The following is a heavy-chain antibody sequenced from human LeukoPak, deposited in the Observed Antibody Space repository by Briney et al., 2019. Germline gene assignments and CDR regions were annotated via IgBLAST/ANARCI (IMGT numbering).Heavy chain of an antibody. D-gene: IGHD2-15*01. CDR2: INAGNGNT. CDR1: GYTFTSYA. Sequence: ASVKVSCKASGYTFTSYAMHWVRQAPGQRLEWMGWINAGNGNTKYSQKFQGRVTITRDTSASTAYMELSSLRSEDTAVYYCARVLGGGSGIDYWGQGTLVNVSS. CDR3: ARVLGGGSGIDY. J-gene: IGHJ4*02. V-gene: IGHV1-3*01.